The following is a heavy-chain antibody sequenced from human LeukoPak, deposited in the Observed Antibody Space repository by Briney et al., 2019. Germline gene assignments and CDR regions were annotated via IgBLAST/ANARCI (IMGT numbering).Heavy chain of an antibody. V-gene: IGHV1-18*01. CDR1: GYTFTSYG. Sequence: EASVKVSCKASGYTFTSYGISWVRQAPGQGLEWMGWISAYNGNTNYAQKLQGRVTMTTDTSTSTAYMELRSLRSDDTAVYYCARFVGATGFGFYFDYWGQGTLVTVSS. J-gene: IGHJ4*02. CDR2: ISAYNGNT. CDR3: ARFVGATGFGFYFDY. D-gene: IGHD1-26*01.